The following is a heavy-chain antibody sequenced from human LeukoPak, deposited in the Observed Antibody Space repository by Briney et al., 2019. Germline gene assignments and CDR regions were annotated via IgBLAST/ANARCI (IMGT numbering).Heavy chain of an antibody. J-gene: IGHJ4*02. Sequence: GGSLRLSCAASGFIFSSYWMHWVRQAPGKGLVWVSRINSDGSITSYADSVKGRFTISRDNAKNTLYLQMNSLRAEDTALYYCARGRYSGSYLLDYWGQGTLVTVSS. CDR3: ARGRYSGSYLLDY. CDR2: INSDGSIT. CDR1: GFIFSSYW. V-gene: IGHV3-74*01. D-gene: IGHD1-26*01.